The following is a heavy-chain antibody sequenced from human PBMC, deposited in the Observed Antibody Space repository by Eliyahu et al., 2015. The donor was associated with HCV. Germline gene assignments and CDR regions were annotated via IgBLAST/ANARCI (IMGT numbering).Heavy chain of an antibody. CDR1: GFTFSGSX. CDR2: IRSKANSYAT. CDR3: TRHGSKSQFGYYGVLEADY. J-gene: IGHJ4*02. D-gene: IGHD3-3*01. Sequence: EVQLVESGGGLVQPGGSLKLXCAASGFTFSGSXMXWXRQASGKGLEWVGRIRSKANSYATAYAASVKGRFTISRDDSKNTAYLQMNSLKTEDTAVYYCTRHGSKSQFGYYGVLEADYWGQGTLVTVSS. V-gene: IGHV3-73*02.